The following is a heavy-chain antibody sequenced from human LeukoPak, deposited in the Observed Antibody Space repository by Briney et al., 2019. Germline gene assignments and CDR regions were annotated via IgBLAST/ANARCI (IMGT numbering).Heavy chain of an antibody. CDR3: ARDSLSSGYYLPAVDAFDI. J-gene: IGHJ3*02. D-gene: IGHD3-22*01. Sequence: PSETLSVNCTVSGGSINSYYWSWIRQPPGKGLEGIGYIYYSGSTNYNPSLKSRVTISVDTSKNQFSLKLSSVTAADTAVYYCARDSLSSGYYLPAVDAFDIWGQGTMVTVSS. V-gene: IGHV4-59*01. CDR2: IYYSGST. CDR1: GGSINSYY.